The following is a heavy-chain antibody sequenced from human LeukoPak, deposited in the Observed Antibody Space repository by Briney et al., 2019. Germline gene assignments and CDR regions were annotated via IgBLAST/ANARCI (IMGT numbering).Heavy chain of an antibody. CDR1: GGTFSSYS. D-gene: IGHD6-25*01. V-gene: IGHV3-21*01. Sequence: GGSLRLSCAASGGTFSSYSMNWVRQAPGKGLEWVSAISSSSSSIYYPDSVKRRFTISRANTQNQLYVHLNSLRADDTAVYYCARSFLSKAAAATDYWGQGTLVTVSS. CDR2: ISSSSSSI. CDR3: ARSFLSKAAAATDY. J-gene: IGHJ4*02.